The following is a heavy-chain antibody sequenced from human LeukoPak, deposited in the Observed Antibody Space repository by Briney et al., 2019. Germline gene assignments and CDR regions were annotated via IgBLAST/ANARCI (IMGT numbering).Heavy chain of an antibody. V-gene: IGHV3-49*04. D-gene: IGHD5-18*01. J-gene: IGHJ6*02. CDR3: SRGPIQLWLHNSMDV. CDR2: IRSKTYRGTT. CDR1: GFTFGDHA. Sequence: GRSLRLSCTTSGFTFGDHAMSWVRQAPGKGLEWVGFIRSKTYRGTTEYAASVKDRFTISRDDSRSIAYLQMNSLKIEDTAVYFCSRGPIQLWLHNSMDVWGQGTTVTVSS.